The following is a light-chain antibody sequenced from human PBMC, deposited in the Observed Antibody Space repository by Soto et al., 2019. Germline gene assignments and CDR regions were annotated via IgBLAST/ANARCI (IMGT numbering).Light chain of an antibody. V-gene: IGLV1-44*01. J-gene: IGLJ2*01. CDR3: TSWDASLDVVV. CDR1: TSNIGSDT. CDR2: RNT. Sequence: QSVLTQPPSASGTPGQRVTISCSGSTSNIGSDTVNWYQQLPGTAPKLLIYRNTQRPSGVPDRFSGSKSGASASLAISGLQSEDEADYYCTSWDASLDVVVFGGGTQLTVL.